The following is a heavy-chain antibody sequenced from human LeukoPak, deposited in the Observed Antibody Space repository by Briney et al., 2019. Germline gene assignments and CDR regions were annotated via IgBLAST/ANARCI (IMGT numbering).Heavy chain of an antibody. V-gene: IGHV3-21*01. J-gene: IGHJ1*01. D-gene: IGHD3-16*01. CDR2: ISGRSSHI. Sequence: PGGSLRLPCSASGFSFIDYDMNWVRQAPGKGLEWVSAISGRSSHIYYGESVKGRFTISRDNAKNSLYLQMDSLGVEDTAVYYCGRAFPPLRTSSAGDLWGQGTLVIVSS. CDR1: GFSFIDYD. CDR3: GRAFPPLRTSSAGDL.